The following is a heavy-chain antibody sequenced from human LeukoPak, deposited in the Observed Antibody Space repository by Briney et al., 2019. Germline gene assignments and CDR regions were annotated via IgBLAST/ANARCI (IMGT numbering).Heavy chain of an antibody. J-gene: IGHJ6*02. D-gene: IGHD2-8*02. CDR3: AKLDRKLVSYYAMDV. CDR1: GFTFSTFA. CDR2: ITETSIST. Sequence: PGGSLRLSCATSGFTFSTFAMSWVRQAPGKGLEWVSGITETSISTYYADSVKGRFTISRDNSKDTLYLQMNSLRAEDTAVYYCAKLDRKLVSYYAMDVWGQGTTVTVSS. V-gene: IGHV3-23*01.